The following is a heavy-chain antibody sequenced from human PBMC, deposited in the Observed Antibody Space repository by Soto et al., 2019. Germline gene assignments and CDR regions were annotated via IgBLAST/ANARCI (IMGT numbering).Heavy chain of an antibody. Sequence: SETLSLTCTVSGDSIGSTNYYWGWVRQPPGKGLEWIGSIYYSGSSYHNPSLKSRVTISVDTSKNQFSLRVDSVTAAHTGVYYCARLAAGTHYYFDYWGRGTLVTVSS. J-gene: IGHJ4*02. D-gene: IGHD6-13*01. CDR1: GDSIGSTNYY. CDR2: IYYSGSS. V-gene: IGHV4-39*01. CDR3: ARLAAGTHYYFDY.